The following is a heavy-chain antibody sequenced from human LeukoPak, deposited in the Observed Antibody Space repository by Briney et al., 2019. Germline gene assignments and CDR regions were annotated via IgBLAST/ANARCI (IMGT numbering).Heavy chain of an antibody. J-gene: IGHJ4*02. V-gene: IGHV3-11*01. Sequence: GGSLRLSCAASGFIFSDYYMSWVRQTPGKGLEWISYISYTYSDIYYADSVRGRFTISRDNAKNSLYLQMNNLRAEDTAVYYCASGSSSVGYWGQGTRVTVSS. CDR3: ASGSSSVGY. CDR1: GFIFSDYY. D-gene: IGHD6-6*01. CDR2: ISYTYSDI.